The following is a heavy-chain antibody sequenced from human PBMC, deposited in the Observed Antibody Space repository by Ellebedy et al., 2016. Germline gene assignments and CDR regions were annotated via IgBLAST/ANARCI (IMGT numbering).Heavy chain of an antibody. D-gene: IGHD3-3*01. CDR3: ARGAGLTIFGVGLFDL. V-gene: IGHV4-39*01. CDR1: GGSISSSSYY. Sequence: SETLSLTCTVSGGSISSSSYYWGWIRQPPGKGLEWIGSIYYSGSTYYNPSLKSRVTISVDTSKNQFSLKLSSVTAADTAVYYCARGAGLTIFGVGLFDLWGRGTLVTVSS. CDR2: IYYSGST. J-gene: IGHJ2*01.